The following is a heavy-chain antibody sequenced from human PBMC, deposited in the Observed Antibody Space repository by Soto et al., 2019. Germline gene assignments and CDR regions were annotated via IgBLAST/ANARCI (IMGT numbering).Heavy chain of an antibody. CDR2: IKSKTDGGTT. V-gene: IGHV3-15*01. CDR1: GFTFSNAW. CDR3: TTKYIPAGAFDI. J-gene: IGHJ3*02. Sequence: GGSLRLSCAASGFTFSNAWMSWVRQAPGKGLEWVGRIKSKTDGGTTDYAAPVKGRFTISRDDSKNTLYLQMNSLKTEDTAVYHCTTKYIPAGAFDIWGQGTMVTVSS. D-gene: IGHD6-6*01.